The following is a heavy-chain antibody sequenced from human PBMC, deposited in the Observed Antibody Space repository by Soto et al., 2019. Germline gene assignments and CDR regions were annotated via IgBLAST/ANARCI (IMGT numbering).Heavy chain of an antibody. CDR2: ISGSGGST. V-gene: IGHV3-23*01. Sequence: WGSLRLSCAASGFTFSSYAIILFRQSPGKGLEWVSAISGSGGSTYYADSVKGRFTISRDNSKNTLYLQMNSLRAEDTAVYYCAKDRGGDWNDAFDIWGQGTMVTVSS. CDR1: GFTFSSYA. CDR3: AKDRGGDWNDAFDI. J-gene: IGHJ3*02. D-gene: IGHD2-21*02.